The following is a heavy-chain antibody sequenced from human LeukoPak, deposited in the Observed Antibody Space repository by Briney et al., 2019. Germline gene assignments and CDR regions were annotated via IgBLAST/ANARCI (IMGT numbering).Heavy chain of an antibody. CDR3: ARDMGTTTSY. CDR2: IRDKANGYAT. CDR1: GFTFSDYY. J-gene: IGHJ4*02. Sequence: PGGSLRLSCAASGFTFSDYYMDWVRQAPGKGLEWVGRIRDKANGYATEYAAPVKGRSTISRDDSKNSVYLQMNSLKTEDTAVYYCARDMGTTTSYWGQGTLVTVSS. V-gene: IGHV3-72*01. D-gene: IGHD1-26*01.